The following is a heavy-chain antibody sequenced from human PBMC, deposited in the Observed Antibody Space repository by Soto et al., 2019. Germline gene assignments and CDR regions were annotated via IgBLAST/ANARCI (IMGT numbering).Heavy chain of an antibody. CDR2: IVVGSADT. CDR1: GFTFTRSA. CDR3: AADSGYYYYGMDV. Sequence: SVKVSCKASGFTFTRSAVQWVRQARGQRPEWIGWIVVGSADTNYAQKFQERVTITRDVSAGTVHMEMSSLRSEDTAVYYCAADSGYYYYGMDVWG. V-gene: IGHV1-58*01. J-gene: IGHJ6*02.